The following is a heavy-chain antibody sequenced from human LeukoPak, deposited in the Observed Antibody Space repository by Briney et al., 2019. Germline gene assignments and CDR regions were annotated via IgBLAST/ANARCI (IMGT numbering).Heavy chain of an antibody. V-gene: IGHV3-15*01. J-gene: IGHJ5*02. Sequence: AGGSLRLSCAASGFTFSNAWMSWVRQAPGKGLEWVGRIQSKTDSGTTDYAAPVKGRFTISRDDSKNTLYLQMNSLKTDDTAVYYCTTELYCGGDCYPGAWGQGTLVTVSS. D-gene: IGHD2-21*02. CDR1: GFTFSNAW. CDR2: IQSKTDSGTT. CDR3: TTELYCGGDCYPGA.